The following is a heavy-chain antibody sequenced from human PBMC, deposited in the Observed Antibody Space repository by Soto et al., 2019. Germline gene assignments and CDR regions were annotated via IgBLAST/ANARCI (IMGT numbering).Heavy chain of an antibody. CDR1: GVSLNTADTW. J-gene: IGHJ6*02. Sequence: QVQLQESGSGLVKPSQSLSLTCTVSGVSLNTADTWWSWIRQSPGKGLEFIGYYHSGGSTYYDASFRSRVIISADTSNRQFSLKLSSVTVADTAVYFCVRSRQMESGNDYGLDVLGQGTTVTVSS. D-gene: IGHD1-1*01. V-gene: IGHV4-30-4*01. CDR3: VRSRQMESGNDYGLDV. CDR2: YHSGGST.